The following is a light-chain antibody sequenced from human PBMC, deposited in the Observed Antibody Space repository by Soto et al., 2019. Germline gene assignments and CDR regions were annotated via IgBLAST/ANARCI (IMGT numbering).Light chain of an antibody. V-gene: IGKV1-5*01. J-gene: IGKJ1*01. CDR1: QSIDKW. CDR2: HAS. Sequence: IQMTHSPSTLPASVVDRVTITFRASQSIDKWLAWYQQRPGKAPKIMMYHASSLETGVPSRFSGSGSGTEFTLTIRSLQPDDFATYSCQHYNSYGTFGQGPRWIS. CDR3: QHYNSYGT.